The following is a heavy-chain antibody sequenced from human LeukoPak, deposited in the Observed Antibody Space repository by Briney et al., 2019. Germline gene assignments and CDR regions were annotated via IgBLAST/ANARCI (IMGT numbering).Heavy chain of an antibody. CDR1: GYSFTSYW. J-gene: IGHJ3*02. CDR2: IYPGDSDT. CDR3: ARPHDYGDRSDAFDI. V-gene: IGHV5-51*01. D-gene: IGHD4-17*01. Sequence: GESLKISCKGSGYSFTSYWIGWVRQMPGKGVEWMGIIYPGDSDTRYSPFFQGQVPISADKSIRTAYLQWSSLKASDTAMYYCARPHDYGDRSDAFDIWGQGTMVTVSS.